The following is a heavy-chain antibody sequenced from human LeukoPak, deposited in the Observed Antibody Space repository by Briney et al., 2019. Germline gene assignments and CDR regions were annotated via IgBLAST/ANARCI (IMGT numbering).Heavy chain of an antibody. D-gene: IGHD3-10*01. CDR3: ATVGDHYHWYLDL. V-gene: IGHV3-53*01. Sequence: GGSLRLSCAASGFTFSTKYMNWVRQAPGKGLEWVSIIYSGSSTYYADSVKGRFTVSRDDSKNTLYLQMNSLRADDTAMYYCATVGDHYHWYLDLWGRGTLVSVSS. CDR1: GFTFSTKY. J-gene: IGHJ2*01. CDR2: IYSGSST.